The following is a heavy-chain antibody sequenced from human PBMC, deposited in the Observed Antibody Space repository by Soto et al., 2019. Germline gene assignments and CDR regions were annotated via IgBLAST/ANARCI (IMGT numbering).Heavy chain of an antibody. Sequence: GGSLRLSCAASGFTFSSYWMSWVRQAPGKGLEWVANIKQDGSEKYYVDSVKGRFTISRDNAKNSLYLQMKSLRAEDTAVYYCARDAYYDFLRGYLDDWGQGTLVTVST. CDR1: GFTFSSYW. J-gene: IGHJ4*02. V-gene: IGHV3-7*03. CDR2: IKQDGSEK. CDR3: ARDAYYDFLRGYLDD. D-gene: IGHD3-3*01.